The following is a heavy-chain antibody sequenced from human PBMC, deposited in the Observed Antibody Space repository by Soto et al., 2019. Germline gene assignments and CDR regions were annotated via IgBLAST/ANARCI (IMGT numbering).Heavy chain of an antibody. D-gene: IGHD4-17*01. CDR1: GGTFSSYA. J-gene: IGHJ4*02. CDR2: IIPIFGTA. CDR3: ARGEGVTTHFDY. Sequence: ASVKVSCKASGGTFSSYAISWVRQAPGQGLEWMGGIIPIFGTANYAQKFQGRVTITADESTSTAYMELSSLRSEDTAVYSCARGEGVTTHFDYWGQGTLVTVSS. V-gene: IGHV1-69*13.